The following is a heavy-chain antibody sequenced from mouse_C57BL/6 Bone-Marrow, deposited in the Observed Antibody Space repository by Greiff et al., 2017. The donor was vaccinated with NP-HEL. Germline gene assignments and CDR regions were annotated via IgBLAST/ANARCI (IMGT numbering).Heavy chain of an antibody. V-gene: IGHV14-4*01. CDR1: GFNIKDDY. Sequence: VQLKQSGAELVRPGASVKLSCTASGFNIKDDYMHWVKQRPEQGLEWIGWIDPENGDTEYASKFQGKATITADTSSNTAYLQLSSLTSEDTAVYYCTTNYGSSYRFDYWGQGTTLTVSS. CDR3: TTNYGSSYRFDY. CDR2: IDPENGDT. J-gene: IGHJ2*01. D-gene: IGHD1-1*01.